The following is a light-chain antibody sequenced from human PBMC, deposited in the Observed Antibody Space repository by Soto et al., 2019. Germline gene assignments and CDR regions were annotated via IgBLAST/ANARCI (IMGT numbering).Light chain of an antibody. CDR2: RAS. CDR3: QHYKTYSAT. Sequence: DIRMTQSPSSLSASVGDRVTITCRASQSISNWLAWYQQKPGKAPKLLIYRASSLESWVPSRFSGSGSGTEFTLTICRLRADEFATDYCQHYKTYSATCGQGTMVYIK. V-gene: IGKV1-5*03. J-gene: IGKJ1*01. CDR1: QSISNW.